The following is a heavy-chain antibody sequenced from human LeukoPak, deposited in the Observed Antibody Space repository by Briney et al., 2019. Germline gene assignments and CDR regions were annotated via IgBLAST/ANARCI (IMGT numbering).Heavy chain of an antibody. V-gene: IGHV3-74*01. J-gene: IGHJ3*02. CDR2: INNDGSIT. CDR3: ARGWNTTPRSGFDI. Sequence: GGSLRLSCAASEFTISRYWMHWVRQAPGKGLVWVSNINNDGSITTYADSVKGRFTISRDNVKNTMFLQMNSLGAEDTALYYCARGWNTTPRSGFDIWGLGTMVTVSS. CDR1: EFTISRYW. D-gene: IGHD1/OR15-1a*01.